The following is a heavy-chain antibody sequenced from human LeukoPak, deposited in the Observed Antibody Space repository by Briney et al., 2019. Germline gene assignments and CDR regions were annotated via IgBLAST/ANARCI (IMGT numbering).Heavy chain of an antibody. D-gene: IGHD1-26*01. Sequence: ASVKVSCKASGGTFSSYAISWVRQAPGQGLEWMGGIIPIFGTANYAQKFQGRVTITADESTSTAYMELSSLRSEDTAVYYCASPGAHSGSYWGAIYFDYWGQGTLVTVSS. J-gene: IGHJ4*02. V-gene: IGHV1-69*13. CDR3: ASPGAHSGSYWGAIYFDY. CDR1: GGTFSSYA. CDR2: IIPIFGTA.